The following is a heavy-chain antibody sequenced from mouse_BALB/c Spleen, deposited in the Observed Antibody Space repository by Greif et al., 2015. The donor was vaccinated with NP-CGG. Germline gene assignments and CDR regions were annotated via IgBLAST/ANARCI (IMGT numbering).Heavy chain of an antibody. D-gene: IGHD1-1*01. CDR2: ISSGGSYT. CDR3: ARQAYGSSYWYFDV. Sequence: EVKLVESGGGLVKPGGSLKLSCAASGFTFSSYAMSWVRQTPEKRLEWVATISSGGSYTYYPDSVKGRFTISRDNAKNTLYLQMSSLRSEDTAMYYCARQAYGSSYWYFDVWGAGTTVTVSS. V-gene: IGHV5-9-3*01. J-gene: IGHJ1*01. CDR1: GFTFSSYA.